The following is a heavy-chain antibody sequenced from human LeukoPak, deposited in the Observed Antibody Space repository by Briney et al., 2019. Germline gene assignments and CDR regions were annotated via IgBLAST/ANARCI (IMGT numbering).Heavy chain of an antibody. CDR3: TRNSSGYYLGY. D-gene: IGHD3-22*01. V-gene: IGHV3-49*04. Sequence: GGSLRLSCAASGFTFSNYWMSWVRQAPGKGLEWVGFIRSKAYGGTTEYAASVKGRFTISRDDSKSIAYLQMNSLKTEDTAVYYCTRNSSGYYLGYWGQGTLVTVSS. CDR2: IRSKAYGGTT. CDR1: GFTFSNYW. J-gene: IGHJ4*02.